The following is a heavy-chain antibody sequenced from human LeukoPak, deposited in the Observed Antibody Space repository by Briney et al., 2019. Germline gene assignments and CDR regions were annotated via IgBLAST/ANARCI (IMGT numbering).Heavy chain of an antibody. Sequence: PGGSLRLSCAASGFTFSSYWMSWVRXAPGXXXEWVANINQDGSEKYXVDSVKGRXTISRDNAKNSLYLQMNTLRAEDTAVYHCARGGGGMDVWGKGTTVTVSS. CDR2: INQDGSEK. D-gene: IGHD3-16*01. J-gene: IGHJ6*04. CDR3: ARGGGGMDV. V-gene: IGHV3-7*01. CDR1: GFTFSSYW.